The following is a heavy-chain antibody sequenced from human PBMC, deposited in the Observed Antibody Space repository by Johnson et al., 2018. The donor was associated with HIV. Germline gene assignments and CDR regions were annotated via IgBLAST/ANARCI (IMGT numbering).Heavy chain of an antibody. V-gene: IGHV3-9*01. CDR1: GSTFDDYA. J-gene: IGHJ3*02. Sequence: VQLVESGGGLVQPGRSLRLSCEASGSTFDDYAMHWVRQAPGKGLELVPGISWNSGSIAYADSVKRRFTISRDNAKNSLYLQMNSLRAEETALYYCAKGSAWDSSSSGAFDIWGQGTMVTVSS. CDR3: AKGSAWDSSSSGAFDI. CDR2: ISWNSGSI. D-gene: IGHD6-6*01.